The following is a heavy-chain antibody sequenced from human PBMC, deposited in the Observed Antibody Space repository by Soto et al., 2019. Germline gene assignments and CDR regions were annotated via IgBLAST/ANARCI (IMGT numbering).Heavy chain of an antibody. CDR1: GGTFSSYA. V-gene: IGHV1-69*12. CDR2: IIPIFGTA. Sequence: QVQLVQCGAEVKKPGSSVKVSCKASGGTFSSYAISWVRQAPGQGLEWMGGIIPIFGTANYAQKFQGRVTITADESTSTAYMELSSLRSEDTAVYYCAREGGTTVTSEDAFDIWGQGTMVTVSS. CDR3: AREGGTTVTSEDAFDI. D-gene: IGHD4-4*01. J-gene: IGHJ3*02.